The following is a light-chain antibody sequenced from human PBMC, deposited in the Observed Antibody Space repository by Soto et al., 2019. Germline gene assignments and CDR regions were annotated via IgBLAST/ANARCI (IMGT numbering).Light chain of an antibody. V-gene: IGKV3-11*01. J-gene: IGKJ4*01. CDR1: QSVGSH. Sequence: EIVLTQSPATLSLSPGERATLSCRASQSVGSHLAWYQQKPGQAPRLLIYDASSRPTGIPPRFSGSGSGTDFTLTISSLEPEDCAVYYCQQRSNWPPLTFGGGNKVEIK. CDR3: QQRSNWPPLT. CDR2: DAS.